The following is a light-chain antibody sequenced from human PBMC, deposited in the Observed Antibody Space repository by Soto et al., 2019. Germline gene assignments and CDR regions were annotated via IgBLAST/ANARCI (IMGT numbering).Light chain of an antibody. CDR1: QSLTSSY. V-gene: IGKV3-20*01. Sequence: EIVLTQSPGTLSLSPGERATLSCRASQSLTSSYLAWYQQKPGQAPRLLIYGASSRATGIPDRFSGSGSGTDFTLTISTLEPEDFAVYYCQQYASSPPSYTFGQGTKLEIK. CDR2: GAS. CDR3: QQYASSPPSYT. J-gene: IGKJ2*01.